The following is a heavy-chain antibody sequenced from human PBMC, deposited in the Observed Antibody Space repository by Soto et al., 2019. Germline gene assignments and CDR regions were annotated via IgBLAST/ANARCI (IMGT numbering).Heavy chain of an antibody. CDR1: GFTFSSYA. V-gene: IGHV3-30-3*01. CDR3: ARRYSYGMDV. Sequence: GGSLRLSCAASGFTFSSYAIHWVRQAPGKGLEWVAVISYDGSNKYYADSVKGRFTISRDNSKNTLYLQMNSLRAEDAAVYYCARRYSYGMDVWGQGTTVTVSS. CDR2: ISYDGSNK. D-gene: IGHD1-1*01. J-gene: IGHJ6*02.